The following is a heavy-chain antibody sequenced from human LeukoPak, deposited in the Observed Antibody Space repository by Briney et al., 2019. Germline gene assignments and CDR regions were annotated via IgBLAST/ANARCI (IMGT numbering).Heavy chain of an antibody. CDR2: MNPNSGNT. J-gene: IGHJ2*01. CDR3: ARGLSSSWYGNWYFDL. D-gene: IGHD6-13*01. V-gene: IGHV1-8*01. CDR1: GYTFTSYD. Sequence: ASVKVSCKASGYTFTSYDINWVRQATGQGLEWMGWMNPNSGNTGYAQKFQGRVTMTRNTSISTAYMELSSLRSEDTAVYYCARGLSSSWYGNWYFDLWGRGTLVTVSS.